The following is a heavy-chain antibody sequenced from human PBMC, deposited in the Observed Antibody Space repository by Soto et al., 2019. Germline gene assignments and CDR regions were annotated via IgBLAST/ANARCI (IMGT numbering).Heavy chain of an antibody. V-gene: IGHV4-39*01. CDR2: IYYSGST. D-gene: IGHD3-22*01. Sequence: SETLSLTCTVSGGSISSSSYYWGWIRQPPGKGLEWIGSIYYSGSTYYNPSLKSRVTISVDTSKNQFSLKLSSVTAADTAVYYCAIRLYYESRGSTGCGMDVLVQGPTVT. J-gene: IGHJ6*02. CDR1: GGSISSSSYY. CDR3: AIRLYYESRGSTGCGMDV.